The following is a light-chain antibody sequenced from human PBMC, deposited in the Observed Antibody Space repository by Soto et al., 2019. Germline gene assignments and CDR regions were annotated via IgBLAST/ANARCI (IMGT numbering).Light chain of an antibody. CDR2: DAS. Sequence: DIQMTQSPSTLSASVGDRVTITCRASQSISSWLAWYQQKPGKAPKLLIYDASSLESGVPSRFSGSGSGTESTLTISSLQPDDFATYYCLHDYNYPYTFGQGTKVEIK. CDR3: LHDYNYPYT. J-gene: IGKJ2*01. CDR1: QSISSW. V-gene: IGKV1-5*01.